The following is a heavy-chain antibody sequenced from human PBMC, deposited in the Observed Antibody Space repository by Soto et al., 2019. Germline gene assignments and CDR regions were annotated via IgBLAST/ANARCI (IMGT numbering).Heavy chain of an antibody. J-gene: IGHJ5*02. Sequence: SETLSLTCTVSGGSISSYYWSWIRQPPGKGLEWIGYIYYSGSTNYNPSLKSRVTISVDTSKNQFSLKLSSVTAADTAVYYCARGRFLEWTYAQNWFDPWGQGTLVTVSS. CDR1: GGSISSYY. CDR3: ARGRFLEWTYAQNWFDP. CDR2: IYYSGST. D-gene: IGHD3-3*01. V-gene: IGHV4-59*08.